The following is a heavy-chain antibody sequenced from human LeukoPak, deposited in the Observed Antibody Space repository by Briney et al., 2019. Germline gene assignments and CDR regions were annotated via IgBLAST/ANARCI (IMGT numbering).Heavy chain of an antibody. V-gene: IGHV1-69*04. Sequence: SVKVSCKASGGTFSSYAISWVRQAPGQGLEWMGRIIPILGIANYAQKFQGRVTITADKSTSTAYMELSSLRSGDTAVYYCARDRSIVATPYYYGMDVWGQGTTVTVSS. CDR3: ARDRSIVATPYYYGMDV. J-gene: IGHJ6*02. CDR2: IIPILGIA. CDR1: GGTFSSYA. D-gene: IGHD5-12*01.